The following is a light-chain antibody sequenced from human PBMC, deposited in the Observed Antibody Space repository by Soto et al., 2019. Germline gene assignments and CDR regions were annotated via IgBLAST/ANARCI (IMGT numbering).Light chain of an antibody. V-gene: IGKV3-20*01. J-gene: IGKJ1*01. CDR2: GAS. Sequence: EIVLTQSPGTLSLSPGERATLSCRASQIISSSSLAWYQQKAGQAPRLLIYGASIRAIGTPDRFSGSASGPDFTLTVSGLEPEDFAVYYCQQYGSSGTFGQGTKVDIK. CDR1: QIISSSS. CDR3: QQYGSSGT.